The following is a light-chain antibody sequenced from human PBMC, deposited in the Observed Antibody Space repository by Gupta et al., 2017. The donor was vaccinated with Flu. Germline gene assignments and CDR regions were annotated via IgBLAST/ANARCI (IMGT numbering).Light chain of an antibody. J-gene: IGKJ4*01. CDR2: NAY. Sequence: EGATLSCRASQSVGNNYLSWFQKKPGQAPRLLIYNAYNRATGIPDRFSGSGSGTDFTLTISRLEPEYCAVYYCHQHAISPLTFGGGTKVEIK. CDR3: HQHAISPLT. CDR1: QSVGNNY. V-gene: IGKV3-20*01.